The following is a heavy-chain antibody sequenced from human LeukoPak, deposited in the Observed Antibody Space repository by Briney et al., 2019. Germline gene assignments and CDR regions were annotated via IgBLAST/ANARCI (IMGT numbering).Heavy chain of an antibody. V-gene: IGHV1-46*01. CDR2: INPSGDST. CDR1: GYTFTSYY. CDR3: ARGAVRYYMDV. D-gene: IGHD4-17*01. Sequence: GASVKVSCKASGYTFTSYYMHWVRQAPGQGLEWMGIINPSGDSTTYAQKFQGRVTMTRDTSTSTVYMELSSLRSEDAAVYYCARGAVRYYMDVWGKGTTVTVSS. J-gene: IGHJ6*03.